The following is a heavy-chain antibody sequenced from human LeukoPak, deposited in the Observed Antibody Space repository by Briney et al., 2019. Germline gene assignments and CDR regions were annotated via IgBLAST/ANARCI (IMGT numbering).Heavy chain of an antibody. Sequence: SETLSLTCTVSGRSVTYNYWSWSRQAPGKGLEWIGYIYYTGRTNYNPSLKSRVTISVDRSKDEFSLKLSSVTAAGTAVYFCARLHTKSGYSGYDSFDNWGQGTLVTVSS. CDR2: IYYTGRT. CDR3: ARLHTKSGYSGYDSFDN. D-gene: IGHD5-12*01. V-gene: IGHV4-59*02. J-gene: IGHJ4*02. CDR1: GRSVTYNY.